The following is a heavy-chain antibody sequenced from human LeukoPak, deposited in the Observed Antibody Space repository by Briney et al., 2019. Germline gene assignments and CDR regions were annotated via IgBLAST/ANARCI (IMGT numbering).Heavy chain of an antibody. V-gene: IGHV4-61*08. CDR3: ARHSSSSSWFDP. D-gene: IGHD6-6*01. CDR1: GGSLSSGDYY. CDR2: IYYSGST. J-gene: IGHJ5*02. Sequence: PSETLSLTCTVSGGSLSSGDYYWSWIRQPPGRGLEWIGYIYYSGSTNYNPSLKSRVTISVDMSKNQFSLKLSSVTAADTAVYYCARHSSSSSWFDPWGQGTLVTVSS.